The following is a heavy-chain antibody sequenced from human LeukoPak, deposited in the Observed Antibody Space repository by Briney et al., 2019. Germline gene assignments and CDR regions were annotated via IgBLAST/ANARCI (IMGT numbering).Heavy chain of an antibody. CDR2: ISGSGGST. J-gene: IGHJ5*02. CDR1: GFTFSSYG. D-gene: IGHD6-13*01. V-gene: IGHV3-23*01. Sequence: GGSLRLSCAASGFTFSSYGMSWARQAPGKGLEWVSAISGSGGSTYYADSVKGRFTISRDNSKNTLYLQMNSLRAEDTAVYYCAKSSSSWHGYWFDPWGQGTLVTVSS. CDR3: AKSSSSWHGYWFDP.